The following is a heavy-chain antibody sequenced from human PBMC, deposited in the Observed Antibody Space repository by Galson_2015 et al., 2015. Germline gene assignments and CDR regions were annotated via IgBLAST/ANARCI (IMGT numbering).Heavy chain of an antibody. D-gene: IGHD3-3*01. J-gene: IGHJ6*02. Sequence: GKGLEWMGIIYPADSDTRYSPSFQGQVTISADKSISTAYLQWSSLKASDSAMYYCARRYYDFWSGYLDWGQGTTVTVSS. V-gene: IGHV5-51*01. CDR2: IYPADSDT. CDR3: ARRYYDFWSGYLD.